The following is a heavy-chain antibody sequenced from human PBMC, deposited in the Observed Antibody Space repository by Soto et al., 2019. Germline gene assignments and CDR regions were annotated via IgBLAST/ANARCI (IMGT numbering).Heavy chain of an antibody. CDR1: GFAFSTYA. Sequence: QVQLVESGGGVVQPGRSVRLSCAASGFAFSTYAMHWVRQAPGKGLEWVAVISYDGNDKYYADSVKGRITISRDNSKNTLFLQMNSLRAEDTAVFYCARAGDYDTSAYSYLDLLFDYWGQGTLVTVSS. D-gene: IGHD3-22*01. CDR2: ISYDGNDK. J-gene: IGHJ4*02. CDR3: ARAGDYDTSAYSYLDLLFDY. V-gene: IGHV3-30-3*01.